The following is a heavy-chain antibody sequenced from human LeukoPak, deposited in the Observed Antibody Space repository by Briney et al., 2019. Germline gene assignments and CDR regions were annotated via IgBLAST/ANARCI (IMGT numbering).Heavy chain of an antibody. D-gene: IGHD3-3*01. J-gene: IGHJ6*03. V-gene: IGHV4-34*01. CDR1: GGSFSGYY. CDR3: ARDWQYFEDYYMDV. Sequence: SETLSLTCAVYGGSFSGYYWSWIRQPPGKGLEWIGEINHSGSTNYNPSLKSRVTISVDTSKNQFSLKLSSVTAADTAVYYCARDWQYFEDYYMDVWGKGTTVTVSS. CDR2: INHSGST.